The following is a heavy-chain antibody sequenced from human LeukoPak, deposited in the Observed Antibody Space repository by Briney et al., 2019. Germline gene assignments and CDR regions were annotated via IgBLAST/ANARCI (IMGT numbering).Heavy chain of an antibody. CDR3: AGGGPLNYDFWSGYYKRWFDP. V-gene: IGHV1-69*05. J-gene: IGHJ5*02. Sequence: SVKVSCKASGGTFSSYAISWVRQAPGQGLEWMGGIIPIFGTANYAQKFQGRVTITTGESTSTAYMELSSLRSEDTAVYYCAGGGPLNYDFWSGYYKRWFDPWSQGTLVTVSS. CDR1: GGTFSSYA. D-gene: IGHD3-3*01. CDR2: IIPIFGTA.